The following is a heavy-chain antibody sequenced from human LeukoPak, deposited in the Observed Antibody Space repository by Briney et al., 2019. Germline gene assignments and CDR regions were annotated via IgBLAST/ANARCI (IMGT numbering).Heavy chain of an antibody. CDR1: GGTFSSYA. J-gene: IGHJ4*02. V-gene: IGHV1-69*04. CDR3: ARDPSYYDSSGYYSEMADY. Sequence: GASVKVSCKASGGTFSSYAISWVRQAPGQGLEWMGRIIPILGIANYAQKFQGRVTITADKSTSTAYMELSSLRSEDTAVYHCARDPSYYDSSGYYSEMADYWGQGTLVTVSS. D-gene: IGHD3-22*01. CDR2: IIPILGIA.